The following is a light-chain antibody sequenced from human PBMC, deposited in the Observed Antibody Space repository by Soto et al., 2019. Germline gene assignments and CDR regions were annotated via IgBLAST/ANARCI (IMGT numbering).Light chain of an antibody. CDR1: QSVSSSY. CDR2: GAS. J-gene: IGKJ2*01. V-gene: IGKV3-20*01. CDR3: LQYGSSLYT. Sequence: EIVLTQSPGTLSLSPGERATLSCRASQSVSSSYLAWYQQKPGQAPRLLLYGASSRATGIPDRFSGSGSGTDFTLTISRLEPEDFAVYYCLQYGSSLYTFGQGTKLEI.